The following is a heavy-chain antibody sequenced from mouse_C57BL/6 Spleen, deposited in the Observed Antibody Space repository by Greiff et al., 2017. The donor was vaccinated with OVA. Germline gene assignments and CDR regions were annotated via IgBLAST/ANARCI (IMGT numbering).Heavy chain of an antibody. CDR3: ARSPVTTVDYYAMDY. D-gene: IGHD1-1*01. CDR1: GYTFTSYW. Sequence: VQLQQPGAELVRPGTSVKLSCKASGYTFTSYWMHWVKQRPGQGLEWIGVIDPSDSYTNYNQKFKGKATLTVDTSSSTAYMQLSSLTSEDSAVYYCARSPVTTVDYYAMDYWGQGTSVTVSS. J-gene: IGHJ4*01. CDR2: IDPSDSYT. V-gene: IGHV1-59*01.